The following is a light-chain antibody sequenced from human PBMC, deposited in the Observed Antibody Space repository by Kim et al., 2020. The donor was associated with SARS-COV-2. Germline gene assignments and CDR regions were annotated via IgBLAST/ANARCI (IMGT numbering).Light chain of an antibody. V-gene: IGLV1-44*01. CDR1: ISNIGSNV. CDR2: SND. CDR3: VAWDDSLKGSV. Sequence: GHSVTISCSGSISNIGSNVVNWYQQLPGTAPKLLMYSNDYRPSGVPDRFSGSKSGTSASLAISGLQSEDEADYYCVAWDDSLKGSVFGGGTQLTVL. J-gene: IGLJ2*01.